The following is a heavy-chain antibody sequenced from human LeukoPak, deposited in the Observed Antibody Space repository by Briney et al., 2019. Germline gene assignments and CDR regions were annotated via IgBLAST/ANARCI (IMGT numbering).Heavy chain of an antibody. CDR2: IRSKAYRGTI. J-gene: IGHJ6*02. V-gene: IGHV3-49*04. Sequence: PGWCLRLSRTWSLFTLGDHAISWVGPPRGKNVAWVGFIRSKAYRGTIKYTPSVKARFPISRDDSKSIAYLQMNRVETEDTGVYYCTRGPIQLWLHNGMDVTGQGTTVTVSS. CDR3: TRGPIQLWLHNGMDV. CDR1: LFTLGDHA. D-gene: IGHD5-18*01.